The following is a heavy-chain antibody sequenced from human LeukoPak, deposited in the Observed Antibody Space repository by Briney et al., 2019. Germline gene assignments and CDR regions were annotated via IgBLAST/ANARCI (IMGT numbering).Heavy chain of an antibody. Sequence: SETLSLTCTVSGGSVSGHYWSWIRQPAGKGLEFIGRISTSGSPDYNPSLKSRVTMSLDRSQIQFSLRLSSVTAADTAVYFCARFFYDSSGYYYPDYWGQGTLVTVSS. CDR2: ISTSGSP. CDR3: ARFFYDSSGYYYPDY. D-gene: IGHD3-22*01. CDR1: GGSVSGHY. J-gene: IGHJ4*02. V-gene: IGHV4-4*07.